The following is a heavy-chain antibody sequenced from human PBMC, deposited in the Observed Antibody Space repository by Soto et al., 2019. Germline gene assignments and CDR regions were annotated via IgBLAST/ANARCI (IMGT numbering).Heavy chain of an antibody. J-gene: IGHJ6*02. CDR3: SKISESNTSYYHYNFGIDG. CDR2: IYPADSDT. V-gene: IGHV5-51*01. D-gene: IGHD4-4*01. Sequence: GESLKISCKSSGYSFPSEWIGWVRQMPGKGLEWMGSIYPADSDTRYSPAFQGQVTISADKSIRTAYLQWNSLKASDTAMYYCSKISESNTSYYHYNFGIDGWGQGTTVTVSS. CDR1: GYSFPSEW.